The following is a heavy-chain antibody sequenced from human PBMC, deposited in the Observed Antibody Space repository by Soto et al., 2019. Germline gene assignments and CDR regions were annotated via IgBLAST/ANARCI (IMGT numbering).Heavy chain of an antibody. CDR3: ARTTAVAGTPEFDY. CDR1: GFTFSSFS. Sequence: QVQLVESGGGVVQPWRSLRLSCAASGFTFSSFSLHWVRQAPGKGLEWLALISYDGSNKYNADSVKGRFAISRDNSKNTLYLPRNSLRPEDTAVYYCARTTAVAGTPEFDYWGQGTLVTVSS. V-gene: IGHV3-30*09. CDR2: ISYDGSNK. D-gene: IGHD6-19*01. J-gene: IGHJ4*02.